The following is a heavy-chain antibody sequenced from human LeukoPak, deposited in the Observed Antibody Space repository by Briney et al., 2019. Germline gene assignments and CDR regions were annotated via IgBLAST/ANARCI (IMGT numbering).Heavy chain of an antibody. D-gene: IGHD1-26*01. CDR3: ASEYSGSYLMDV. CDR2: ISSSSSYI. Sequence: PGGSLRLSCAASGFTVRNTYMNWVRQAPGKGLEWVSSISSSSSYIYYADSVKGRFTISRDNAKNSLYLQMNSLRAEDTAVYYCASEYSGSYLMDVWGQGTTVTVSS. CDR1: GFTVRNTY. V-gene: IGHV3-21*01. J-gene: IGHJ6*02.